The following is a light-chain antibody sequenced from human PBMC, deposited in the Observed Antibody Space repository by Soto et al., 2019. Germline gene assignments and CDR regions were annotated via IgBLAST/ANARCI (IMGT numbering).Light chain of an antibody. V-gene: IGLV7-43*01. Sequence: QAVVTQEPSLTVSPGGTVTLTCGSSTGAVTSDFHPNWFQQKPGQAPSALIYSTSNKHSWTPARFSGSLLGGKAALTVSGVQPEDEAEYYCLLYHSGPDVFGTGTKLTVL. CDR2: STS. CDR3: LLYHSGPDV. CDR1: TGAVTSDFH. J-gene: IGLJ1*01.